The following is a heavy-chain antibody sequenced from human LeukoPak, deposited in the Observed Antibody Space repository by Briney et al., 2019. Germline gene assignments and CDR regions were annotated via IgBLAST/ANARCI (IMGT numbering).Heavy chain of an antibody. CDR3: ARVDEGIGGAFDI. CDR1: GGSISSYY. CDR2: IYYSGST. D-gene: IGHD2-15*01. J-gene: IGHJ3*02. V-gene: IGHV4-59*01. Sequence: SEILSLTCTVPGGSISSYYWSWIRQPPGKGLEWIGYIYYSGSTNYNPSLKSRVTISVDTSKNQFSLKLSSVTAADTAVYYCARVDEGIGGAFDIWGQGTMVTVSS.